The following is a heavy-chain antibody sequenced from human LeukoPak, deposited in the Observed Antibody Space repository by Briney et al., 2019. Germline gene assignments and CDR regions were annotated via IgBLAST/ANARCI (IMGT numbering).Heavy chain of an antibody. CDR3: ARVIYDSSGYYPDY. V-gene: IGHV4-59*01. Sequence: SETLSLTCTVSGGSISTYYWSWIRQPPGKALEWIGYIYYSGSTNYNPSLKSRVTISVDTSKKQFSLKLSSVTAADTAVYHCARVIYDSSGYYPDYWGQGTLVTVSS. CDR1: GGSISTYY. D-gene: IGHD3-22*01. CDR2: IYYSGST. J-gene: IGHJ4*02.